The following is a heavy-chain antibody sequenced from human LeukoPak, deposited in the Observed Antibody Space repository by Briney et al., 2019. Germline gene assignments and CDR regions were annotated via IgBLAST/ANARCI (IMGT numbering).Heavy chain of an antibody. Sequence: SETLSLTCTVSGGSISSYYWSWIRQPAGKGLEWIGRIYTSGSTNYNPSLKSRVTMSVDTSKNQFSLKLSSVTAADTAVYYCARENRRYDFWSGYDYYYYYYMDVWGKGTTVTVSS. CDR1: GGSISSYY. V-gene: IGHV4-4*07. J-gene: IGHJ6*03. CDR2: IYTSGST. D-gene: IGHD3-3*01. CDR3: ARENRRYDFWSGYDYYYYYYMDV.